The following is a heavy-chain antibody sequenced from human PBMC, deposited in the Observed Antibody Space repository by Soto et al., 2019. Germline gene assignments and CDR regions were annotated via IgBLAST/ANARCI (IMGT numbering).Heavy chain of an antibody. CDR2: INPSGGST. CDR1: GYTFTSYY. J-gene: IGHJ4*02. D-gene: IGHD3-22*01. V-gene: IGHV1-46*01. Sequence: QVQLVQSGAEVKKPGASVKVSCKASGYTFTSYYMHWVRQAPGQGLEWMGIINPSGGSTSYAQKFAGRGTXNRPTXXSTVYMELSSLRSEDTAVYYCARGGDDSSGYYVDYWGQGTLVTVSS. CDR3: ARGGDDSSGYYVDY.